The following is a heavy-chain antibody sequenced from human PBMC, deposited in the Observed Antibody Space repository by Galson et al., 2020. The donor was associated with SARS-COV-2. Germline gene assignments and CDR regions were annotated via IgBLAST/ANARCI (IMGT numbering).Heavy chain of an antibody. J-gene: IGHJ4*02. CDR3: ARHIEAAAGPDY. CDR2: IYYSGST. D-gene: IGHD6-13*01. Sequence: ASETLSLTCTVSGGSISSYYWSWIRQPPGKGLEWIGYIYYSGSTNYNPSLKSRVTISVDTSKNQFSLKLSSVTAAATAVYYCARHIEAAAGPDYWGQGTLVTVSS. V-gene: IGHV4-59*08. CDR1: GGSISSYY.